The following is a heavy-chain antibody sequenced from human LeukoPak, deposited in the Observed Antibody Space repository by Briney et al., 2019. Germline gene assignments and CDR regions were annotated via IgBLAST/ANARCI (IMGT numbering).Heavy chain of an antibody. CDR1: GYTFTSYY. D-gene: IGHD6-19*01. J-gene: IGHJ4*02. V-gene: IGHV1-46*01. CDR2: INPSGGST. Sequence: ASVKVSCKASGYTFTSYYMHWVRQAPGQGREWMGMINPSGGSTSYAQKFQGRVTMTRDTSTSTVYMELSSLRSEDTAVYYCARESSGWYELDYWGQGTLVTVSS. CDR3: ARESSGWYELDY.